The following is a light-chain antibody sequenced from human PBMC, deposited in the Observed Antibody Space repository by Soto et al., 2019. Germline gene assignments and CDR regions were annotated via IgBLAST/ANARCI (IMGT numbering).Light chain of an antibody. CDR1: QQLDNY. V-gene: IGKV1-39*01. CDR3: QQSVSTPIYS. CDR2: AAS. J-gene: IGKJ2*03. Sequence: DIQMTQSPSSLYASVGDRVTITCRASQQLDNYLNWYQQKPGKAPNLLIYAASRLQSGVPSRFAGSGSGTHFTLTITSLQPEDVGTYFCQQSVSTPIYSFGQGTKVDIK.